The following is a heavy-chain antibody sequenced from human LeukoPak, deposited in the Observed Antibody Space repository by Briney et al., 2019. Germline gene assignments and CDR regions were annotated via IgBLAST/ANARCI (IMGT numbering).Heavy chain of an antibody. V-gene: IGHV4-34*01. Sequence: AQTLSLTRAVYCGSFSGYYWSSIRQPPGKGLEWLGEINHSGRTNYNTALKSRVIISVNTSKNQFSLKLSSVTAADTAVYYCARPGYCSSTSCSGDYWGQGTLVTVSS. CDR1: CGSFSGYY. D-gene: IGHD2-2*01. CDR2: INHSGRT. CDR3: ARPGYCSSTSCSGDY. J-gene: IGHJ4*02.